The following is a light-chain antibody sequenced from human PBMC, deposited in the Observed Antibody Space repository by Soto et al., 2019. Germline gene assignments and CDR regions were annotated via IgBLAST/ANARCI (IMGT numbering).Light chain of an antibody. V-gene: IGLV2-14*01. CDR3: ISYTSSSTCV. Sequence: QSALTQPASVSGSPGQSITISCTGTSGDVGRYNYVSWYQQHPGKAPKLMIYEVSNRPSGVSNRFSGSKSGNTASLTISGLQAEDEADYYCISYTSSSTCVFGTGTKVTVL. J-gene: IGLJ1*01. CDR2: EVS. CDR1: SGDVGRYNY.